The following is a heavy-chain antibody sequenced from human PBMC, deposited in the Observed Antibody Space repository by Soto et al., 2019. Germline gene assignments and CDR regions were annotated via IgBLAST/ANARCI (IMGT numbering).Heavy chain of an antibody. V-gene: IGHV4-39*01. D-gene: IGHD6-19*01. J-gene: IGHJ4*02. CDR3: ARTKLGLAVDY. CDR2: IYSSGNA. Sequence: TSETLSLTCTVSGGSVSSSGYTWGWIRQPPGQGLEWIGTIYSSGNAFYSPSLKSRVTISADTSKNQFSLNLRYVTAADTAIYYCARTKLGLAVDYWGQGTLVTVSS. CDR1: GGSVSSSGYT.